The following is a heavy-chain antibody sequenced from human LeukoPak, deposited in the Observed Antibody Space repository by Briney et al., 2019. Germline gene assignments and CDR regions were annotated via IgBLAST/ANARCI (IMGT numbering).Heavy chain of an antibody. CDR1: GFTFSSYS. V-gene: IGHV3-21*01. Sequence: KAGGSLRLSCAASGFTFSSYSMNWVRQAPGKGLEWVSFISSSSSYRYYADSVKGRFTISRDNAKNSLYLQMNSLRAEDTAVYYCARGRNYYDSSCLPDYDYWGQGTLVTVSS. J-gene: IGHJ4*02. D-gene: IGHD3-22*01. CDR3: ARGRNYYDSSCLPDYDY. CDR2: ISSSSSYR.